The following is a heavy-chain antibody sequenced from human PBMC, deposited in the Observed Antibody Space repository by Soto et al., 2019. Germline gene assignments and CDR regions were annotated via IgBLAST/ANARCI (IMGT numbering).Heavy chain of an antibody. CDR2: ITSDGSGT. CDR3: ARDRGVTNWFDP. V-gene: IGHV3-74*01. D-gene: IGHD2-21*02. J-gene: IGHJ5*02. Sequence: PGGSLRLSCAASGFTFSDYWMHWVRQAPGEGLVWVSHITSDGSGTNYADSVKGRFTISRDNAKNTLYLQMINLRAEDTAVYYCARDRGVTNWFDPWGQGTLVTVSS. CDR1: GFTFSDYW.